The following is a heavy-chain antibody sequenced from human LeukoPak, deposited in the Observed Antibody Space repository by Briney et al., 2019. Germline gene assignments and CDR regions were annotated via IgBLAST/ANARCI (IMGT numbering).Heavy chain of an antibody. V-gene: IGHV4-39*07. Sequence: SETLSLTCTVSGGSISSSSYYWGCIRQPPGKGLECIGSIYYSGSTYYNPSLKSRVTISVDTSKNQFSLKLSSVTAADTAVYYCARDLSNRGRDYYYYMDVWGKGTTVTVSS. CDR1: GGSISSSSYY. CDR3: ARDLSNRGRDYYYYMDV. J-gene: IGHJ6*03. D-gene: IGHD7-27*01. CDR2: IYYSGST.